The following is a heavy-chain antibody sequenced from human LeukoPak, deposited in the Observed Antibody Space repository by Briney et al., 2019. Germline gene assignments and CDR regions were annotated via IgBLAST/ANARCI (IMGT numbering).Heavy chain of an antibody. CDR3: ARDRGGRTGLDD. Sequence: AGGSLRLSCAASGITFSRSWMSWVRQAPGKGLEWVAFIEEDGSEKYYVDSVKGRFTISRDNAENSLYLQMNSLRAEDTAVYYCARDRGGRTGLDDWGQGTLVTVSS. V-gene: IGHV3-7*04. D-gene: IGHD7-27*01. CDR2: IEEDGSEK. CDR1: GITFSRSW. J-gene: IGHJ4*02.